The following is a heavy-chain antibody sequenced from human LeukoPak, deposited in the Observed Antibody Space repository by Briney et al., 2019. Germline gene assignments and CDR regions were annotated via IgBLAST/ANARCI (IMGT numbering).Heavy chain of an antibody. V-gene: IGHV3-23*01. J-gene: IGHJ4*02. CDR1: GFTFDDYA. Sequence: GGSLRLSCAASGFTFDDYAMHWVRQAPGKGLEWVSAISGSGGSTYYADSVKGRFTISRDNSKNTLYLQMNSLRAEDTAVYYCAKSYPDYGDYLWYFDYWGQGTLVTVSS. D-gene: IGHD4-17*01. CDR3: AKSYPDYGDYLWYFDY. CDR2: ISGSGGST.